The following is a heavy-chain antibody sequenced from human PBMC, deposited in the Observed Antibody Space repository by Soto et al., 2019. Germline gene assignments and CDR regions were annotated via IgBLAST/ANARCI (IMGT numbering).Heavy chain of an antibody. Sequence: SETLSLTCTVSGGSISSGGYYWSWIRQHPXKGLEWIGYIYYSGSTYYNPSLKSRVTISVDTSKNQFSLKLSSVTAADTAVYYCARETMVRGVNLGDYYYGMDVWGQGPTVTVSS. CDR1: GGSISSGGYY. V-gene: IGHV4-31*03. J-gene: IGHJ6*02. CDR3: ARETMVRGVNLGDYYYGMDV. D-gene: IGHD3-10*01. CDR2: IYYSGST.